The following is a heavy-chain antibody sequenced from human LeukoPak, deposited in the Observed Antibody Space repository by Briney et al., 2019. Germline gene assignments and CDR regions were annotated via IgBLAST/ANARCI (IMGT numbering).Heavy chain of an antibody. CDR2: ISSSSSYT. J-gene: IGHJ4*02. CDR1: GFTFSDYY. Sequence: GGSLRLSCAASGFTFSDYYMSWIRQAPGKGLEWVSYISSSSSYTNYADSVKGRFTISRDNAKNSLYLQMNSLRAEDTAVYYCARAPRYCSGGSCYLIDYWGQGTLVTVSS. D-gene: IGHD2-15*01. V-gene: IGHV3-11*06. CDR3: ARAPRYCSGGSCYLIDY.